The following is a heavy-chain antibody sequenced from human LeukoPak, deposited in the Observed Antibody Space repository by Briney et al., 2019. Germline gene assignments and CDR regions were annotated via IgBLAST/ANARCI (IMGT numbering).Heavy chain of an antibody. D-gene: IGHD2-8*01. CDR3: ARGRTNYHLGDKYNWFDS. V-gene: IGHV1-8*01. CDR1: VYTFNHYD. CDR2: VNPTTGNT. J-gene: IGHJ5*01. Sequence: EASGKVACKASVYTFNHYDISWLRQATEQGPEWLGWVNPTTGNTVYAQRFQDRVTMSRNTSSSTAYMELNSLKSGDTAVYYCARGRTNYHLGDKYNWFDSWGQGTLVTVSS.